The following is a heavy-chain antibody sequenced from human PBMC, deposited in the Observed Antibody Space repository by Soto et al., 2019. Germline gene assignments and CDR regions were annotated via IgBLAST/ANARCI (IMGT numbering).Heavy chain of an antibody. Sequence: QVQLVESGGGVVQPGWSLRLSCVTSGFTFSDSAMHWVRQAPGKGLEWVAVIRPDGSNRYYADSVKGRFTISRDISKNTLYLQMSSLRADDTAVYFCARVGRPQHLLTGFDNWGQGTLVTVSS. D-gene: IGHD3-16*01. V-gene: IGHV3-33*01. J-gene: IGHJ5*02. CDR2: IRPDGSNR. CDR3: ARVGRPQHLLTGFDN. CDR1: GFTFSDSA.